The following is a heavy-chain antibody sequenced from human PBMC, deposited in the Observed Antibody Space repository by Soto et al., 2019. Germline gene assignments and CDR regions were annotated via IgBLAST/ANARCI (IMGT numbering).Heavy chain of an antibody. V-gene: IGHV4-4*02. D-gene: IGHD6-19*01. Sequence: QVQLQESGPGLVKPSGTLSLTCAVSGDSISSPKWWTWLRQPPGKGLEWIGDLLHGGTTNYNPSLKSRVTLSVDTSQNQFSLNLTSVTAADTANYYCAYSTGWYRHDVWGQGTSVTVSS. CDR1: GDSISSPKW. J-gene: IGHJ3*01. CDR3: AYSTGWYRHDV. CDR2: LLHGGTT.